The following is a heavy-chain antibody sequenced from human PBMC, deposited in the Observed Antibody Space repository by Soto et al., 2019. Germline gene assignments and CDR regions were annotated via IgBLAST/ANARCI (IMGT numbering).Heavy chain of an antibody. J-gene: IGHJ6*02. CDR3: ARGGIAAPASGEYAMDV. D-gene: IGHD6-13*01. Sequence: HVQLVQSGAEVKKPGASVKVSCKASGYSFTGHYIHWVRQAPGQGLECMGWINPNSDVTKYPQKFQGRVTMTRDTSSSTAYMVLTRLTSDETAVYYCARGGIAAPASGEYAMDVWGRGTTVTVSS. CDR1: GYSFTGHY. CDR2: INPNSDVT. V-gene: IGHV1-2*02.